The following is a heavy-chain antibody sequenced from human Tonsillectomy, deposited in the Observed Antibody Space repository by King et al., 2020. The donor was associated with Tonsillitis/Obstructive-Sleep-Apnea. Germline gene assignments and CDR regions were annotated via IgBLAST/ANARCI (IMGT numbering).Heavy chain of an antibody. CDR2: INTNTGNP. Sequence: QLVQSGSELKKPGASVKVSCKASGYSFTNYAMNWVRQAPGQGLEWMGWINTNTGNPTYAQGFTGRFVLSLDTSVSTAYLQNSSLKAEDTAVYYCARDAVYYYYMDVWGKGTTVTVSS. V-gene: IGHV7-4-1*02. CDR3: ARDAVYYYYMDV. J-gene: IGHJ6*03. CDR1: GYSFTNYA.